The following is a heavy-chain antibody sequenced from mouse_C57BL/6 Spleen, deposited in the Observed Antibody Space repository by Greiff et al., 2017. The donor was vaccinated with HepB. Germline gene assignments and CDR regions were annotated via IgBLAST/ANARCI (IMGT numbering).Heavy chain of an antibody. D-gene: IGHD2-3*01. CDR2: INPSSGYT. CDR3: ASPRYDGYSWFAY. Sequence: VQLQQSGAELARPGASVKMSCKASGYTFTSYTMHWVKQRPGQGLEWIGYINPSSGYTKYNQKFKDKATLTADKSSSTAYMQLSSLTSEDSAVYYCASPRYDGYSWFAYWGQGTLVTVSA. V-gene: IGHV1-4*01. J-gene: IGHJ3*01. CDR1: GYTFTSYT.